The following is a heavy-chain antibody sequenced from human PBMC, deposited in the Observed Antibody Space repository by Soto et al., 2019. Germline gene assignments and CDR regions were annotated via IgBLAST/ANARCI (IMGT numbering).Heavy chain of an antibody. CDR2: IWHDGTNK. CDR1: GFTFTGSA. CDR3: ARGGAVAGPFDY. Sequence: QVQLVESGGGVVQPGRSLRLSCAASGFTFTGSAMHWVRQAPGKGLEWVAIIWHDGTNKYYADSVKGRFTISRDNSKHTVSLQMNSLRVDDTAVYYCARGGAVAGPFDYWGQGTLVTVSS. D-gene: IGHD6-19*01. J-gene: IGHJ4*02. V-gene: IGHV3-33*01.